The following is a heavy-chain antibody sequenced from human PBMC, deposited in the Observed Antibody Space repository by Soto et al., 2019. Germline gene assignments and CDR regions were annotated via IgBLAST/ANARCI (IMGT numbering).Heavy chain of an antibody. CDR3: AHMSQQRAFDY. J-gene: IGHJ4*02. CDR2: IYWDDDK. V-gene: IGHV2-5*02. Sequence: QITLKESGPTLVKPTQTLTLTCTFSGFSLSTSGVGVGWIRQPPGKALEWLALIYWDDDKRYSPSLKSRLTITKDTSKTHVVRTTTNMDPVDTATYYCAHMSQQRAFDYWGQGTLVTVSS. D-gene: IGHD1-1*01. CDR1: GFSLSTSGVG.